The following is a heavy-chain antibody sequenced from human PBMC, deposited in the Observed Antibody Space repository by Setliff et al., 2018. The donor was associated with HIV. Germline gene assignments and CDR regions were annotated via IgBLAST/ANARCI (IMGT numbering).Heavy chain of an antibody. D-gene: IGHD6-13*01. V-gene: IGHV4-4*07. CDR2: VYNSGST. CDR1: GGSISSDY. J-gene: IGHJ4*02. CDR3: ARRMAAGTFDY. Sequence: SETLSLTCTVSGGSISSDYWNWVRQPAGKGLEWIGRVYNSGSTNYNPSLKSRVTMSVDTSKNQISLKLSSVTAADTAMYYCARRMAAGTFDYWGQGTLVTVSS.